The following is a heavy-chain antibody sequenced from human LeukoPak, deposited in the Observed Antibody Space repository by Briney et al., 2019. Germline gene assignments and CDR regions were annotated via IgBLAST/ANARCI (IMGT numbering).Heavy chain of an antibody. CDR3: ARDRVGIAVAEEGWFDP. CDR1: GFTFSSYA. Sequence: PGRSLRLSCAASGFTFSSYAMHWVRQAPGKGLEWVAVISYDGSNKYYADSVKGRFTISRDNSKNTLYLQMNSLRAEDTAVYYCARDRVGIAVAEEGWFDPWGQGTLVTVSS. CDR2: ISYDGSNK. D-gene: IGHD6-19*01. V-gene: IGHV3-30-3*01. J-gene: IGHJ5*02.